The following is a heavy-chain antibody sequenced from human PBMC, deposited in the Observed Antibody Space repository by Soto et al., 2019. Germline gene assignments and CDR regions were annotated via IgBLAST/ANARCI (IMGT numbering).Heavy chain of an antibody. J-gene: IGHJ5*02. CDR2: ISGSGGST. D-gene: IGHD3-16*02. V-gene: IGHV3-23*01. CDR3: AKLSAQPFGGVIAPVFDP. Sequence: GGSLRLSCAASGFTFSSYAMSWVRQAPGKGLEWVSAISGSGGSTYYADSVKGRFTISRDNSKNTLYLQMNSLRAEDTAVYYCAKLSAQPFGGVIAPVFDPWGQGTLVTVSS. CDR1: GFTFSSYA.